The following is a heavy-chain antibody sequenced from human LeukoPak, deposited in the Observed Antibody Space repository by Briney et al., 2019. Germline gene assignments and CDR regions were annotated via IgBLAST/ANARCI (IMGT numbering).Heavy chain of an antibody. CDR3: ARVGSPG. Sequence: GGSLRLSCAASALTASSNYMSWVRQAPGKGLEWVSVIYSDLSKYCAASVKGRFTISRDNSKNTLYLHMNSLRAEDTAVYYCARVGSPGWGQGTLVTVSS. J-gene: IGHJ4*02. V-gene: IGHV3-53*01. D-gene: IGHD3-10*01. CDR2: IYSDLSK. CDR1: ALTASSNY.